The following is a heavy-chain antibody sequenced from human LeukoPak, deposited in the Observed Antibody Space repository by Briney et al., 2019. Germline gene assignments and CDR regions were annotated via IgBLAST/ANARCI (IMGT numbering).Heavy chain of an antibody. J-gene: IGHJ4*02. D-gene: IGHD3-16*01. Sequence: SETLSLTCTVSGGSISSSTYYWGWIRRPPGKGLEWIGSIYYSGSTYYNPSLKSRVTVSVDTSKNQSFLKLSSVTAADTAVYYCVRGSTLRHYQYWGQGTLVTVSS. CDR3: VRGSTLRHYQY. CDR2: IYYSGST. CDR1: GGSISSSTYY. V-gene: IGHV4-39*01.